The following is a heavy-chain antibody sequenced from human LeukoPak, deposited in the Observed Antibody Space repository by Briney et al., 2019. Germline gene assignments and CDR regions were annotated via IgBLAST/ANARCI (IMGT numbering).Heavy chain of an antibody. CDR1: GFTSSSYE. V-gene: IGHV3-48*03. Sequence: PGGSLRLSCAASGFTSSSYEMNWVRQAPGKGLGWVSYISSSGSTIYYADSVKGRFTISRDNAKNSLYLQMNSLRAEDTAVYYCARAPGYYDILTGYDPRGYYFDYWGQGTLVTVSS. J-gene: IGHJ4*02. D-gene: IGHD3-9*01. CDR3: ARAPGYYDILTGYDPRGYYFDY. CDR2: ISSSGSTI.